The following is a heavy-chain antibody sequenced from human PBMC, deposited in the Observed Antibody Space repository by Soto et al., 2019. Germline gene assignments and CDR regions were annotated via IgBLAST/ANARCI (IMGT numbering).Heavy chain of an antibody. V-gene: IGHV2-5*02. CDR2: VYWDDDK. CDR3: VQTRCGGDCLQSYSSHSYYGLDV. Sequence: QITLKESGPTLVKPTQTLTLTCTFSGLSLSTIGEGVGWIRQPPGKALEWLALVYWDDDKRYSPSLKSRLTITKDTSVNKVVLTMTNMGPVDTATYYCVQTRCGGDCLQSYSSHSYYGLDVWGQGTTVTVSS. CDR1: GLSLSTIGEG. D-gene: IGHD2-21*02. J-gene: IGHJ6*02.